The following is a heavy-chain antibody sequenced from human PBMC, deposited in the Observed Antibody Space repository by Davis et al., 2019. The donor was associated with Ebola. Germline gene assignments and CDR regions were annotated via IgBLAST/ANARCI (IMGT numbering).Heavy chain of an antibody. CDR3: ARDSCSGGTCYFYYYGMDV. J-gene: IGHJ6*02. D-gene: IGHD2-15*01. Sequence: SVKVSCKASGGTFSSYAISWVRQAPGQGLEWMGGIIPIFGTANYAQKFQGRVTITADKSTSTTYMELSSLRSEDTAVYYCARDSCSGGTCYFYYYGMDVWGQGTTVTVS. V-gene: IGHV1-69*06. CDR1: GGTFSSYA. CDR2: IIPIFGTA.